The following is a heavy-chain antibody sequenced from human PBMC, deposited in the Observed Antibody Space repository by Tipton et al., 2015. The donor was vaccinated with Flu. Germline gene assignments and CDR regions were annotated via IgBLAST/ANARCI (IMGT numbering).Heavy chain of an antibody. J-gene: IGHJ4*02. CDR3: ARARWAAAGTEYYFDY. CDR2: IYYSGST. D-gene: IGHD6-13*01. V-gene: IGHV4-38-2*01. Sequence: LRLSCAASGFTFSSYGMTWVRQAPGKGLEWIGSIYYSGSTYYNPSLKSRVTISVDTPKNQFSLKLSSVTAADTAVYYCARARWAAAGTEYYFDYWGQGTLVTVSS. CDR1: GFTFSSYG.